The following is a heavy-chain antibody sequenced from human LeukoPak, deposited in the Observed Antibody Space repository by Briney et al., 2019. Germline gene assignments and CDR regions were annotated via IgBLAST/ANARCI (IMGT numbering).Heavy chain of an antibody. J-gene: IGHJ6*03. CDR3: ARDWYSSSSNYYYYMDV. Sequence: ASVKVSCKASGYTFTSYGISWLRQAPGQGLEWMGWISAYNGNTNYAQKLQGRVTMTTDTSTSTAYMELRSLRSDDTAVYYCARDWYSSSSNYYYYMDVWGKGTTVTVSS. CDR1: GYTFTSYG. D-gene: IGHD6-13*01. CDR2: ISAYNGNT. V-gene: IGHV1-18*01.